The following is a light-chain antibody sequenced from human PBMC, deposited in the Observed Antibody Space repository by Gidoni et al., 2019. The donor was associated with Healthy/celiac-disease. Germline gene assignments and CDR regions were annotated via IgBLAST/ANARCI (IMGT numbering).Light chain of an antibody. CDR1: SSNIGDGYD. CDR2: GNS. J-gene: IGLJ2*01. V-gene: IGLV1-40*01. CDR3: QSYDSSLSGVV. Sequence: QSVLTQPPSGSGAPGQRITISCTGSSSNIGDGYDVHWYQQLPGTAPKLLIYGNSNRPSGVPDRFSGSKSGTSASLAITGLQAEDEADYYCQSYDSSLSGVVFGGGTKLTV.